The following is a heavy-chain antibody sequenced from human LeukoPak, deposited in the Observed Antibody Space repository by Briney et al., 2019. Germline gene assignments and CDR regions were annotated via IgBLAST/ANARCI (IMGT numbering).Heavy chain of an antibody. D-gene: IGHD2-21*02. V-gene: IGHV4-30-4*01. CDR2: IYYSGST. CDR3: ARVVVTGCFDY. J-gene: IGHJ4*02. Sequence: SETLSLTCTVSGGSISSGDYYWSWIRQPPGKGLEWIGYIYYSGSTYYNPSLKSRVTISVDTSKNQFSLKLSSVTAADTAVYYCARVVVTGCFDYWGQGTLVTVSS. CDR1: GGSISSGDYY.